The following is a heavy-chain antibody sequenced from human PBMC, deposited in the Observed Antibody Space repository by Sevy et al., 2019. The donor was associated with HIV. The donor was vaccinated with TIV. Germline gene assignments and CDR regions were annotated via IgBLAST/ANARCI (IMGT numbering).Heavy chain of an antibody. CDR2: IRNSGGDT. V-gene: IGHV3-23*01. CDR1: GFSFRTYG. Sequence: GGSLRLSCAASGFSFRTYGMSWVRQAPGKGLEWVSVIRNSGGDTHYADAVAGRVTISIDNFRAILYLHMNSLRAEDTAVYYCAKLGIYIGTSSGMEYWGPRTLVTVSS. CDR3: AKLGIYIGTSSGMEY. D-gene: IGHD1-26*01. J-gene: IGHJ4*02.